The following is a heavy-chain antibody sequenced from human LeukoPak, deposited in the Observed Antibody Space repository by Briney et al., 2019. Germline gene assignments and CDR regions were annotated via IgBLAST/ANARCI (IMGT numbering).Heavy chain of an antibody. V-gene: IGHV4-34*01. CDR1: GDSFSNYY. Sequence: SETLSLTCAVYGDSFSNYYWIWIRQPPGKGLEWIGEINHSGTTNYNPSLKSRVTISVDTSKNQFSLKLSSVTAADTAVYYCASHRGVTAAFDIWGQGTMVTVSS. J-gene: IGHJ3*02. D-gene: IGHD3-10*01. CDR3: ASHRGVTAAFDI. CDR2: INHSGTT.